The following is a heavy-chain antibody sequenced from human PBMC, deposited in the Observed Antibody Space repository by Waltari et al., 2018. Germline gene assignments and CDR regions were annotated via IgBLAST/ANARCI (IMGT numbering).Heavy chain of an antibody. V-gene: IGHV1-69*05. Sequence: QVQLVQSGAEVKKPGSSVKVSCKASGGTFSSYAISWVRQAPGQGLEWMGGIIPIFGTANYAQKVQGRVTITTDESTSTAYRELGSLRSEDTAVYYWAGRVGTPIQPYYYYGMDVWGQGTTVTVSS. CDR2: IIPIFGTA. CDR1: GGTFSSYA. D-gene: IGHD1-26*01. CDR3: AGRVGTPIQPYYYYGMDV. J-gene: IGHJ6*02.